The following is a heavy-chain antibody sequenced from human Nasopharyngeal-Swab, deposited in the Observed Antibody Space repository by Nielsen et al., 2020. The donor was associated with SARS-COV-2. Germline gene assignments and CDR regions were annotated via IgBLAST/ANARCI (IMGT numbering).Heavy chain of an antibody. J-gene: IGHJ4*02. CDR2: ISGSGGNT. V-gene: IGHV3-23*01. Sequence: ISGSGGNTYYADSVKGRFTISRDNSKNTLSLQMNSLRAEDTAVYYCAKDLRGPYFFWGQGTLVTVSS. CDR3: AKDLRGPYFF. D-gene: IGHD2/OR15-2a*01.